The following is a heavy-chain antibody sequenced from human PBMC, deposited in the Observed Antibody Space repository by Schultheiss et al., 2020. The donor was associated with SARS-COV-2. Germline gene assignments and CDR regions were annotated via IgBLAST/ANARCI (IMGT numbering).Heavy chain of an antibody. Sequence: SETLSLTCAVYGGSFSGYYWSWIRQPPGKGLEWIGYIYYSGSTNYNPSLKSRVTMSVDTSKNQFSLKLSSVTAADTAVYYCARSVYCTNGVCYLPYFDYWGQGTLVTVSS. J-gene: IGHJ4*02. D-gene: IGHD2-8*01. V-gene: IGHV4-59*12. CDR2: IYYSGST. CDR3: ARSVYCTNGVCYLPYFDY. CDR1: GGSFSGYY.